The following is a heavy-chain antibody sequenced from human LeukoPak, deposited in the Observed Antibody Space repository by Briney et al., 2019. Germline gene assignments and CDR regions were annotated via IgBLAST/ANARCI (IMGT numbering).Heavy chain of an antibody. V-gene: IGHV3-33*01. J-gene: IGHJ3*02. CDR3: ARAVGLFDI. CDR1: GFTFSTYG. Sequence: GGSLRLSCAASGFTFSTYGMHWVRQAPGKGLEWVAVIWYDGSIKYYAHSVKGRFTISRDNSKNTLYLQMNSLRAEDTAVYYCARAVGLFDIWGQGTIVIVSS. CDR2: IWYDGSIK.